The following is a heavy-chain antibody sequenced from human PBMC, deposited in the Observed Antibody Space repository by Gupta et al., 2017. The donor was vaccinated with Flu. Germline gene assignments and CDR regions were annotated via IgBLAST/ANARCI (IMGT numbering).Heavy chain of an antibody. CDR1: GLTFSSYG. CDR2: RWSDGNNK. V-gene: IGHV3-33*08. D-gene: IGHD1-26*01. J-gene: IGHJ4*02. Sequence: QVQLVQSGGGVVQPGRSLRLSCAVSGLTFSSYGMHWVRQAPGKGLEWVALRWSDGNNKYYTDSVKGRFTISRDNSKNTLYLQMNSLRGEDTAVYYCTSGSYLDHWGQGTPVTVSP. CDR3: TSGSYLDH.